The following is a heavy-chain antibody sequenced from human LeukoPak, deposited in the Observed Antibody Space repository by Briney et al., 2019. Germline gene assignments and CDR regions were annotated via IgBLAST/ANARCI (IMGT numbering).Heavy chain of an antibody. V-gene: IGHV3-48*03. CDR3: ARDGSGYDYPHYDY. D-gene: IGHD5-12*01. CDR1: GFTFSSYE. Sequence: PGGSLRLSCAASGFTFSSYEMNWVRQAPGEGLEWVSYFSSSGSTIYYADSVKGRFTISRDNAKNSLYLQMNSLRAEDTALYYCARDGSGYDYPHYDYWGQGTLVTVSS. CDR2: FSSSGSTI. J-gene: IGHJ4*02.